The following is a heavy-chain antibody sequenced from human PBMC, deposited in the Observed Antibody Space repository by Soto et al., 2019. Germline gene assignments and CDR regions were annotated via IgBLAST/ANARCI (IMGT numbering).Heavy chain of an antibody. CDR2: IKQDGSEK. CDR3: AREELVVIPFVFDY. Sequence: GGSLRLSCAASGFTFSSYWMSWVRQAPGKGLEWVANIKQDGSEKYYVDSVKGRFTISRDNAKNSLYLQMNSLRAEDTAVYYCAREELVVIPFVFDYWGQGTLVTVSS. V-gene: IGHV3-7*03. CDR1: GFTFSSYW. D-gene: IGHD3-22*01. J-gene: IGHJ4*02.